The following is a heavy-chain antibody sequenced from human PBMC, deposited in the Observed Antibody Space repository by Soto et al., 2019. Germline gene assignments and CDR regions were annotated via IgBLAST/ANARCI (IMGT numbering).Heavy chain of an antibody. V-gene: IGHV3-21*01. J-gene: IGHJ6*02. CDR1: GFTFSRYS. CDR2: INSRGTYR. CDR3: ARVDTLDAGGNGDFYYGMDV. Sequence: GASRRLSCAASGFTFSRYSMNWVLQGPGTGLEWVSSINSRGTYRYYADSGEGRFTISRYNAKNSLYLQMNSLIAEDTAVYYCARVDTLDAGGNGDFYYGMDVWGQGPTVTVSS. D-gene: IGHD5-18*01.